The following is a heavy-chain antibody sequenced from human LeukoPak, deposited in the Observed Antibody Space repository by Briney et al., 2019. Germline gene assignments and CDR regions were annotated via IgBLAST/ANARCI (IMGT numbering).Heavy chain of an antibody. CDR1: GFTFSSYA. CDR2: ISDSGGST. J-gene: IGHJ4*02. CDR3: AKEDEYYYDSSGYSYFDY. Sequence: GGSLRLSXAASGFTFSSYAMSWVRQAPGKGLEGVSAISDSGGSTYYADSVKGRFTISRDNSKNTQYLQMNSLRAEDTAVYYCAKEDEYYYDSSGYSYFDYWGQGTLVTVSS. D-gene: IGHD3-22*01. V-gene: IGHV3-23*01.